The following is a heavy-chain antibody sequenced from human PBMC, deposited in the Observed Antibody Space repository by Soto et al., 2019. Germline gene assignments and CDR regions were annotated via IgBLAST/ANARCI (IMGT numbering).Heavy chain of an antibody. D-gene: IGHD2-2*01. CDR2: ISNRGTYI. J-gene: IGHJ6*03. V-gene: IGHV3-21*01. CDR1: GFTFSSYS. CDR3: ARILQYQRSDNYYMDV. Sequence: EVQVVESGGGLVKPGGSLRLSCAASGFTFSSYSINWVRQAPGKGLEWVSSISNRGTYIYYGDSVKGRFTVSRDNAQNAVYLQMNSLRAEDTAVYYCARILQYQRSDNYYMDVWGRGTTVTVSS.